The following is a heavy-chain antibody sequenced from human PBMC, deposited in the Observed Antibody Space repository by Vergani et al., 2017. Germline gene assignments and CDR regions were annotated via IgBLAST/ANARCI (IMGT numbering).Heavy chain of an antibody. D-gene: IGHD6-25*01. Sequence: EVQLVESGGGLVKPGGSLRLSCAASGFTFSSYSMNWVRQAPGKGLEWVSSISSSSSYIYYADSVKGRFTISRANTKNSLYLQMNSLRAEDTAVYYGARDLMCAFSGRPQTGWFDHWGQGTLVTVSS. CDR1: GFTFSSYS. CDR3: ARDLMCAFSGRPQTGWFDH. CDR2: ISSSSSYI. J-gene: IGHJ5*02. V-gene: IGHV3-21*01.